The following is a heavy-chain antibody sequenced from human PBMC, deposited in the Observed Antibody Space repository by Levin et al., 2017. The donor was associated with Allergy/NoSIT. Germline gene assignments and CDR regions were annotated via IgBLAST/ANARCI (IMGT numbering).Heavy chain of an antibody. V-gene: IGHV1-18*01. J-gene: IGHJ4*02. Sequence: ASVKVSCKASGYTFTSYGISWVRQAPGQGLEWMGWISAYNGNTNYAQKLQGRVTMTTDTSTSTAYMELRSLRSDDTAVYYCARVDIVVVVAAQVGDYWGQGTLVTVSS. CDR3: ARVDIVVVVAAQVGDY. CDR1: GYTFTSYG. D-gene: IGHD2-15*01. CDR2: ISAYNGNT.